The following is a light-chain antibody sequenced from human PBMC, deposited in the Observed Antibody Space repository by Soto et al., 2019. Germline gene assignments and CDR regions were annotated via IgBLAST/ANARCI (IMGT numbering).Light chain of an antibody. CDR3: CSYAGSSTLV. CDR2: DVN. V-gene: IGLV2-23*02. J-gene: IGLJ1*01. CDR1: RRDVGSYNL. Sequence: QSALTQPASVSGSPGQSITISCTGTRRDVGSYNLVSWYQQHPDKAPKLMIFDVNLRPSGVSNRFSGSKFGNTASLTISGLQAEDEADYYCCSYAGSSTLVFGTGTKLTVL.